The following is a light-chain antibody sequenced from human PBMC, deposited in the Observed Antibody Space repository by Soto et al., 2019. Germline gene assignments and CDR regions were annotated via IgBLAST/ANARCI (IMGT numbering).Light chain of an antibody. CDR2: DVS. Sequence: QSALTQPASVSGSPGQSITISCTGTSSDVGGYNYVSWFQQHPGKAPQLMIYDVSNRPSGVSNRFSGSKSGNTASLNISGLQAEDEADYYCSSYTSSSTLIFGGGTKLTVL. CDR1: SSDVGGYNY. J-gene: IGLJ2*01. CDR3: SSYTSSSTLI. V-gene: IGLV2-14*01.